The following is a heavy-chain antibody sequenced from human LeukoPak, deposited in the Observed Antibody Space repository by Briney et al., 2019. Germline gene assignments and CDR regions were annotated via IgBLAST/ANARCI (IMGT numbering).Heavy chain of an antibody. D-gene: IGHD1-20*01. J-gene: IGHJ5*02. V-gene: IGHV4-61*02. Sequence: SETLSLTCTVSGDSISSGTYYWRWIRQPAGKGLEWIGRINTSGSTKYNPSLKSRITISVDTSKNQFSLKLSSVTAADTAVYYCAGAGYKWAHGFDPWGQGTLVTVSS. CDR1: GDSISSGTYY. CDR3: AGAGYKWAHGFDP. CDR2: INTSGST.